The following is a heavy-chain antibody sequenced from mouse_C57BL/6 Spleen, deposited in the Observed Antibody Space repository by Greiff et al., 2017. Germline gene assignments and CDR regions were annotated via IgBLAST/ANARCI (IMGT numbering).Heavy chain of an antibody. Sequence: EVQLQESGPGLVKPSQSLSLTCSVTGYSITSGYYWNWIRQFPGNKLEWMGYISYDGSNNYNPSLKNRISITRDTSKNQLFLKLNSVTTEDTATYYCARESSYWYFDVWGTGTTVTVSS. CDR1: GYSITSGYY. CDR2: ISYDGSN. V-gene: IGHV3-6*01. J-gene: IGHJ1*03. CDR3: ARESSYWYFDV. D-gene: IGHD1-1*01.